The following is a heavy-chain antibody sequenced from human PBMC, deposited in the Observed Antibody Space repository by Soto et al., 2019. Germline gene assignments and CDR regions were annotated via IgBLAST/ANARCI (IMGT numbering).Heavy chain of an antibody. CDR1: GFTLSSFA. V-gene: IGHV3-30-3*02. CDR2: TSYDGLNT. Sequence: GGSLRLSGAAPGFTLSSFAMHWVRQAPGKGLEWVATTSYDGLNTFYGESVRGRFSISRDTSKNTLFLQMDSLKTEDTAVYFCAKSSSGLRDYFDSWGRGTLVTVSS. D-gene: IGHD3-10*01. J-gene: IGHJ4*02. CDR3: AKSSSGLRDYFDS.